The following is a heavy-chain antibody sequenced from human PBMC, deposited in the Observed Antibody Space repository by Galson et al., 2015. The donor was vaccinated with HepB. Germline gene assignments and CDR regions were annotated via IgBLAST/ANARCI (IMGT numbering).Heavy chain of an antibody. Sequence: QSGAEVKKPGESLKISCTGSGYSFTKYWIGWVAQVPGKGLEWMGTIYPGDSDTRYSPSFQGQVTISADKSISTAYLQWSSLKVSDTAMYFCARLRYDSSLNSAYDIWGQGTMVTVSS. D-gene: IGHD3-22*01. J-gene: IGHJ3*02. CDR3: ARLRYDSSLNSAYDI. V-gene: IGHV5-51*03. CDR2: IYPGDSDT. CDR1: GYSFTKYW.